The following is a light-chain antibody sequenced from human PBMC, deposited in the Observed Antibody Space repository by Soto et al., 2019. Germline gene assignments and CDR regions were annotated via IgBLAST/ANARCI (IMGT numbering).Light chain of an antibody. CDR2: LNSDGRH. J-gene: IGLJ2*01. CDR3: QTWGTGLLV. CDR1: SGHRTYA. V-gene: IGLV4-69*01. Sequence: QPVLTQSPSASASLGASVKLTCTLSSGHRTYAIAWHQQQPEKGPRYLMKLNSDGRHTKGDGIPDRFSGSSSGTERYLTISSLQSEDEADYYCQTWGTGLLVFGGGTKVTVL.